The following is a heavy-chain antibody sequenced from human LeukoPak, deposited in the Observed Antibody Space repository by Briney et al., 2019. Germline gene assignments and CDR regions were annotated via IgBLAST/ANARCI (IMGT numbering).Heavy chain of an antibody. CDR3: ARETAGFDP. Sequence: SETLSLTCTVSGGSISSSSYYWGWIRQPPGKGLEWIGSIYYSGSTYYNPSLKSRVTISVDTSKNQFSLKLSSVTAADMAVYYCARETAGFDPWGQGTLVTVSS. CDR2: IYYSGST. J-gene: IGHJ5*02. CDR1: GGSISSSSYY. D-gene: IGHD1-14*01. V-gene: IGHV4-39*07.